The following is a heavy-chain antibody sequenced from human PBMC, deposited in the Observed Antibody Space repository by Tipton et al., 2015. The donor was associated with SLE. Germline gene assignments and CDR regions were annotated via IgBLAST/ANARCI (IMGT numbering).Heavy chain of an antibody. J-gene: IGHJ5*02. D-gene: IGHD2-21*02. CDR2: INWSGGST. V-gene: IGHV3-20*04. Sequence: SLRLSCEASGFTFSSYGMSWVRQAPGKGLEWVSGINWSGGSTGYADSVKGRFTISRDNAKKSLYLQMNSLRAEDTALYYCMRDRDSDFVPWGQGTLVTVSS. CDR3: MRDRDSDFVP. CDR1: GFTFSSYG.